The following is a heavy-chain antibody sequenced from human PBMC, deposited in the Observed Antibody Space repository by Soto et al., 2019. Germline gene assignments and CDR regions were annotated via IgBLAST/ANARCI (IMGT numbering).Heavy chain of an antibody. CDR2: ISWNSGSI. V-gene: IGHV3-9*01. CDR3: AKGDGSSCVGVGFDY. D-gene: IGHD1-26*01. CDR1: GFTFDDYA. Sequence: EVQLVESGGGLIQPGRSLRLSCAASGFTFDDYAMHWVRQAPGKGLEWVSGISWNSGSIGYADSVKGRFTISRDNAKSSLYLQMNSLRPEDTALFYCAKGDGSSCVGVGFDYWGQGTLVTVSS. J-gene: IGHJ4*02.